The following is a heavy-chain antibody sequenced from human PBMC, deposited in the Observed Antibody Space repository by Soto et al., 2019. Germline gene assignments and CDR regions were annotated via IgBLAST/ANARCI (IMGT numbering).Heavy chain of an antibody. V-gene: IGHV1-69*01. CDR3: ARDRGDVYSGYDLLYGMDV. D-gene: IGHD5-12*01. Sequence: QVQLVQSGAEVKKPGSSVKVSCKASGGTFSSYAISWVRQAPGQGLEWMGGIIPIFGTANYAQKFQGRVTITADESKSKAYMELSSLRSEDTAVYYCARDRGDVYSGYDLLYGMDVWGQGTTVTVSS. J-gene: IGHJ6*02. CDR2: IIPIFGTA. CDR1: GGTFSSYA.